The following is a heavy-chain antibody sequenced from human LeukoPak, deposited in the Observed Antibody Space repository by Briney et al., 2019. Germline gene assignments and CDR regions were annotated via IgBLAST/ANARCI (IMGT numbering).Heavy chain of an antibody. D-gene: IGHD5-24*01. Sequence: PGGSLKLSCTASGFTFGDYAMSWFRQAPGKGPEWVGFIRSKAYGGTTEYAASVKGRFTISRDDSKSIAYLQMNSLKTEDTAVYYCTMENIKRGRDGYNFHYWGQGTLVTVSS. CDR2: IRSKAYGGTT. J-gene: IGHJ4*02. CDR3: TMENIKRGRDGYNFHY. V-gene: IGHV3-49*03. CDR1: GFTFGDYA.